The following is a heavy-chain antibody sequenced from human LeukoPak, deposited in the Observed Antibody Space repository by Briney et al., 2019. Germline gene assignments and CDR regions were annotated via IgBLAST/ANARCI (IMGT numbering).Heavy chain of an antibody. J-gene: IGHJ4*02. CDR1: GFTFSSYS. D-gene: IGHD6-13*01. CDR3: ARDLSSSGTYYFDY. Sequence: GGSLRLSCAASGFTFSSYSMNWVRQAPGKGLEWVSSISSSSYIYYADSLKGRFTISRDNAKNSLYLQMNSLRAEDTAVYYCARDLSSSGTYYFDYWGQGTLVTVSS. CDR2: ISSSSYI. V-gene: IGHV3-21*01.